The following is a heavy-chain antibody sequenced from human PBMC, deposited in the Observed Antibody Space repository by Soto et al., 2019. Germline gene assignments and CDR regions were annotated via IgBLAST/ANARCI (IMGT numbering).Heavy chain of an antibody. CDR1: GDSVSSNSAA. V-gene: IGHV6-1*01. Sequence: SRTLLLTCAISGDSVSSNSAAWNWIRQSPSRVLEWLGRKYYRSKWYNDYAVSVKSRITINPDTSKNQFSLQLNSVTPEDTAVYYCARALITMVRGVIITYWGQGTLVTVSS. D-gene: IGHD3-10*01. CDR3: ARALITMVRGVIITY. CDR2: KYYRSKWYN. J-gene: IGHJ4*02.